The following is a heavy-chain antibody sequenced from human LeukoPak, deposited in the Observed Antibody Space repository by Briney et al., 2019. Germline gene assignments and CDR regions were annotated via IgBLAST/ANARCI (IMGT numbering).Heavy chain of an antibody. CDR2: IYHSGST. CDR1: GGSISSSNW. CDR3: ARGRRSITIFGVVSASFDY. J-gene: IGHJ4*02. V-gene: IGHV4-4*02. D-gene: IGHD3-3*01. Sequence: ASETLSLTCAVSGGSISSSNWWSWVRQPPGKGLEWIGEIYHSGSTNYNPSLKSRVTISVDKSKNQFSLKLSSVTAADTAVYYCARGRRSITIFGVVSASFDYWGQGTLVTVSS.